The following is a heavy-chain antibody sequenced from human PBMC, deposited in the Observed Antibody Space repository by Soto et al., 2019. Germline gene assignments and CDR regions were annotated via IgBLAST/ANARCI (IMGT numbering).Heavy chain of an antibody. Sequence: VKVSCKASGYTFTSYYMHWVRQAPGQGLEWMGIINPSGGSTSYAQKFQGRVTMTRYTSTSTVYMELSSLRSEDTAVYYCAREFVRWYGMDVWGQGTSVTVSS. CDR2: INPSGGST. CDR1: GYTFTSYY. J-gene: IGHJ6*02. V-gene: IGHV1-46*01. D-gene: IGHD6-6*01. CDR3: AREFVRWYGMDV.